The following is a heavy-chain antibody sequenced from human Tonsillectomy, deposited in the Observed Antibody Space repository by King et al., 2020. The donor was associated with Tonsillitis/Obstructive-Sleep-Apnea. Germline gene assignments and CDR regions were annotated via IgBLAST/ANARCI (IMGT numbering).Heavy chain of an antibody. J-gene: IGHJ4*02. CDR2: INHSGST. V-gene: IGHV4-34*01. Sequence: VQLQQWGAGLLKPSETLSLTCAVDGGSFSGYYWSWIRQPPGKGLEWIGEINHSGSTNYNPSLKSRVTISVDTSKNQFSPKLSSVTAADTAVYYCARGSQTIPMITVGAVSFDYWGQGTLVTVSS. CDR1: GGSFSGYY. CDR3: ARGSQTIPMITVGAVSFDY. D-gene: IGHD3-16*01.